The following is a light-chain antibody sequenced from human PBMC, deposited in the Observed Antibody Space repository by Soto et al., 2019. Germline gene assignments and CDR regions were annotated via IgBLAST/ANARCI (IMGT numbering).Light chain of an antibody. CDR3: SSYTSSSIPYV. CDR1: SSDVGGYNY. CDR2: EVS. V-gene: IGLV2-14*01. Sequence: QSVRTQPASVSGSPGQSITISCTGTSSDVGGYNYVSWYQQHPGKAPKLMIYEVSNRPSGVSNRFSGSKSGNTASLTISGLQAEDEADYYCSSYTSSSIPYVFGTGTKVT. J-gene: IGLJ1*01.